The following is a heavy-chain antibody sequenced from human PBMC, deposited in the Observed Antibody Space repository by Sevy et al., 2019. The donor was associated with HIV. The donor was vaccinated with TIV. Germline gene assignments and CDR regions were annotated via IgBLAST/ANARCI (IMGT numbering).Heavy chain of an antibody. Sequence: GGSLRLSCAASGFNFNTFAMSWVRQAPGKGLEWVSAISGSSYSTYYANSVKGRFAISRDNSKNTLYLQMNSLRAEDTAVYYCVKEGVGYNYDSSGSFGLWGQGTLVTVSS. J-gene: IGHJ4*02. CDR3: VKEGVGYNYDSSGSFGL. CDR2: ISGSSYST. CDR1: GFNFNTFA. D-gene: IGHD3-22*01. V-gene: IGHV3-23*01.